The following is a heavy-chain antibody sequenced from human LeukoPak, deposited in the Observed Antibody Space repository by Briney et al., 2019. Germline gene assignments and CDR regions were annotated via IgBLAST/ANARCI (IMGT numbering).Heavy chain of an antibody. CDR2: INHSGST. J-gene: IGHJ5*02. CDR3: ARGIIAVVGTRLVKNWFDP. V-gene: IGHV4-34*01. D-gene: IGHD6-19*01. Sequence: SETLSLTCAVYGGSLSGYYWSWIRQPPGKGREWIGEINHSGSTNYNPSLKSRVTISVDTSKNQFSLKLSSVTAADTAVYYCARGIIAVVGTRLVKNWFDPWGQGTLVTVSS. CDR1: GGSLSGYY.